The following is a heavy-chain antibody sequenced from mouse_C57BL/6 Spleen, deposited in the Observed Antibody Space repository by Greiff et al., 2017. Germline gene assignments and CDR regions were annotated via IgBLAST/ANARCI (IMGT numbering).Heavy chain of an antibody. D-gene: IGHD4-1*01. CDR2: IRSKSSNYAT. CDR1: GFTFNTYA. Sequence: EVQLVESGGGLVQPKGSLKLSCAASGFTFNTYAMHWVRQAPGKGLEWVARIRSKSSNYATYYADSVKDRFTISRDDSQSMLYLQMNNLKTEDTAMYYCVRGGSPNWDWYFDVWGTGTTVTVSS. J-gene: IGHJ1*03. CDR3: VRGGSPNWDWYFDV. V-gene: IGHV10-3*01.